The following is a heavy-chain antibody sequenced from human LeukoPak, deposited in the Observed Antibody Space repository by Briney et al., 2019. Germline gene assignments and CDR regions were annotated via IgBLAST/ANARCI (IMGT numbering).Heavy chain of an antibody. D-gene: IGHD3-10*01. J-gene: IGHJ3*02. Sequence: GGSLRLSCAASGFTFSSYALNWVRQAPGKGLEWVSYISSSSSTIYYTDSVKGRFTISRDNAKTSLYLQMNSLRAEDTAVYFCIKVIMFAFDIWGQGTMVTVSS. CDR3: IKVIMFAFDI. V-gene: IGHV3-48*01. CDR2: ISSSSSTI. CDR1: GFTFSSYA.